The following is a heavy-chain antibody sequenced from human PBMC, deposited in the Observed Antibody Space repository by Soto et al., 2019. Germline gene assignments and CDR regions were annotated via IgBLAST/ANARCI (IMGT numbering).Heavy chain of an antibody. D-gene: IGHD5-12*01. CDR1: GYTLTSYG. CDR2: ISAYSGDT. V-gene: IGHV1-18*01. Sequence: QVQLVQSGAEVTKPGASVKVSCKASGYTLTSYGISWVRQAPGQGLEWMGWISAYSGDTNYAQSLQGRVTMTTDTSTTTAYMELRSLRSDDTAVYYCATTIGYSYYYYGMDVWGQGTTVTVSS. J-gene: IGHJ6*02. CDR3: ATTIGYSYYYYGMDV.